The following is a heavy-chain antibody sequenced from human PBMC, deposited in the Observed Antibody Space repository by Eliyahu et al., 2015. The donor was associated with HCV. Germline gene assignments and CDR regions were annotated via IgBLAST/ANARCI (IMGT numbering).Heavy chain of an antibody. CDR3: ARDGRIVGASYGFDY. CDR2: ISSSSSYI. J-gene: IGHJ4*02. V-gene: IGHV3-21*01. D-gene: IGHD1-26*01. CDR1: GFTFSSYS. Sequence: EVQLVESGGGLVKPGGSLRLSCAASGFTFSSYSMNWVRQAPGKGLEWVSSISSSSSYIYYADSVKGRFTISRDNAKNSLYLQMNSLRAEDTAVYYCARDGRIVGASYGFDYWGQGTLVTVSS.